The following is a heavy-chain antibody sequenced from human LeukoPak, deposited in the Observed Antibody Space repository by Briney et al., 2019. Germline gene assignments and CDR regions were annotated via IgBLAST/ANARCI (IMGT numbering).Heavy chain of an antibody. CDR3: AKDVTMKVYCSGGSCYPGDY. V-gene: IGHV3-30*18. CDR1: GFTFSSYG. CDR2: ISYDGSNK. D-gene: IGHD2-15*01. Sequence: GGSLRLSCAASGFTFSSYGMHWVRQAPGKGLEWVAVISYDGSNKYYADSVKGRFTISRDNSKNTLYLQMNSLRAEDTAVHYCAKDVTMKVYCSGGSCYPGDYWGQGTLVTVSS. J-gene: IGHJ4*02.